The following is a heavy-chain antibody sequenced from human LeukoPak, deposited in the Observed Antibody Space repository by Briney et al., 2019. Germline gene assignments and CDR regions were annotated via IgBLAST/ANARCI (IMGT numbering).Heavy chain of an antibody. J-gene: IGHJ4*02. D-gene: IGHD3-22*01. Sequence: GASVKVSCKVPGYTLTELSMHWVRQAPGKGLEWMGGFDPEDGETIYAQKFQGRVTMTEDTSTDTAYMELSSLRSEDTAVYYCATQGPSGYFNFDYWGQGTLVTVSS. CDR1: GYTLTELS. CDR3: ATQGPSGYFNFDY. V-gene: IGHV1-24*01. CDR2: FDPEDGET.